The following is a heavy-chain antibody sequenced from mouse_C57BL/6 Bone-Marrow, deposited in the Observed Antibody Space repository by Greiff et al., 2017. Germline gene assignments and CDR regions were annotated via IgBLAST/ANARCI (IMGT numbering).Heavy chain of an antibody. Sequence: VQLQQSGAELVRPGASVTLSCTASGFNIKDDYMHWVKQRPEQGLEWIGWIDPENGDTEYASKFQGKATITADTSSNTAYLQLSSLTSEDTAVYYCTTYDYDGGYAMDYWGQGTSVTVSS. D-gene: IGHD2-4*01. CDR3: TTYDYDGGYAMDY. V-gene: IGHV14-4*01. J-gene: IGHJ4*01. CDR2: IDPENGDT. CDR1: GFNIKDDY.